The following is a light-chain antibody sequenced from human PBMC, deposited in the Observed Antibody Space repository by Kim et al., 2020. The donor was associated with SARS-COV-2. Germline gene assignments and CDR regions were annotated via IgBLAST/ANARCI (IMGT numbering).Light chain of an antibody. CDR3: QQTHSFPLT. CDR2: EAS. V-gene: IGKV1D-12*01. CDR1: QDISSW. J-gene: IGKJ4*01. Sequence: SSVGDRVTFPCRASQDISSWLGWYQQKPGKAPKVLIYEASNLQSGVPSRFSGSGSGTDFTLTINSLQPEDFATYYCQQTHSFPLTFGGGTKVDIK.